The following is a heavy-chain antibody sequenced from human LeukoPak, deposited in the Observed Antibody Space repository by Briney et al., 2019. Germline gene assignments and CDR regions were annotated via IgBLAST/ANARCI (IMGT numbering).Heavy chain of an antibody. CDR2: IKQDGSEK. J-gene: IGHJ4*02. V-gene: IGHV3-7*01. CDR3: ARYARAGSIDY. D-gene: IGHD1-14*01. Sequence: PGGSLRLSCVASGFTFSSYGMHWVRQAPGKGLEWVANIKQDGSEKYYVDSVKGRFTISRDNAKNSLYLQMNSLRAEDTAVYYCARYARAGSIDYWGQGTLVTVSS. CDR1: GFTFSSYG.